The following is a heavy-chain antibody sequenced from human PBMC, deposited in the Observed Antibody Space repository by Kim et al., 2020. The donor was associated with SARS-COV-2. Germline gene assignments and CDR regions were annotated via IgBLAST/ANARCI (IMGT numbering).Heavy chain of an antibody. CDR2: IYHSGST. CDR3: ARSTAQSIDY. CDR1: GGSISSGGYS. D-gene: IGHD1-26*01. Sequence: TLSLTCAVSGGSISSGGYSWSWIRQPPGKGLEWIGYIYHSGSTYYNPSLKSRVTISVDRSKNQFSLKLSSVTAADTAVYYCARSTAQSIDYWGQGTLVTVSS. J-gene: IGHJ4*02. V-gene: IGHV4-30-2*01.